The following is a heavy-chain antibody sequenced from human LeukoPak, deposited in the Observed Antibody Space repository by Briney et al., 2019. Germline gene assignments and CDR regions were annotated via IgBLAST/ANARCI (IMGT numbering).Heavy chain of an antibody. D-gene: IGHD5-12*01. Sequence: GGSLRLSCAASGFTFSSYWMSWVRQAPGKGLEWVANIKRDGGEKYYVDSVKGRFTISRDNAKNSLYLQMNSLRAEDTAVYYCARDVRSGYDSPFDYWGQGTLVTVSS. CDR1: GFTFSSYW. J-gene: IGHJ4*02. V-gene: IGHV3-7*01. CDR2: IKRDGGEK. CDR3: ARDVRSGYDSPFDY.